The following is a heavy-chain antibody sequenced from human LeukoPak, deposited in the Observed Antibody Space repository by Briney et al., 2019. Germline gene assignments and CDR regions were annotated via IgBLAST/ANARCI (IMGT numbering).Heavy chain of an antibody. Sequence: GGSLRLSCAASGFTFSSYWMHWVRQAPGKGLVWVSRINSDGSSTSYADSVKGRFTISRDNAKNTLYLQMNSLRAEDTAVYYCARRGAVANAFDIWGQGAMVTVSS. CDR2: INSDGSST. CDR3: ARRGAVANAFDI. V-gene: IGHV3-74*01. CDR1: GFTFSSYW. J-gene: IGHJ3*02. D-gene: IGHD6-19*01.